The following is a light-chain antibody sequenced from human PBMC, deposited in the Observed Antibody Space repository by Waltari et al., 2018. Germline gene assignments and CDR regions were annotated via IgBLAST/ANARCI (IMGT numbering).Light chain of an antibody. J-gene: IGLJ2*01. CDR2: EGS. V-gene: IGLV2-23*03. Sequence: QSALTQPASLSGSPGQSITISCTGTSRDVGSSNLVSWYQQHPGNAPKLILYEGSKRPSGVSNRFSGSKSGNTASLTISGLQAEDEADYHCCSYAGGSAFVVFGGGTKLTVL. CDR1: SRDVGSSNL. CDR3: CSYAGGSAFVV.